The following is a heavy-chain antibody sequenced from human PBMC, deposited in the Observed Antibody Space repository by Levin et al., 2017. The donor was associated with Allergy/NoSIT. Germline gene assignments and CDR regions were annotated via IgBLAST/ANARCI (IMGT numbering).Heavy chain of an antibody. D-gene: IGHD6-6*01. J-gene: IGHJ6*03. V-gene: IGHV3-7*01. CDR2: IKQDGSEK. CDR3: ARGSARPSHYYYMDV. Sequence: GGSLRLSCAASGFTFSSYWMSWVRQAPGKGLEWVANIKQDGSEKYYVDSVKGRFTISRDNAKNSLYLQMNSLRAEDTAVYYCARGSARPSHYYYMDVWGKGTTVTVSS. CDR1: GFTFSSYW.